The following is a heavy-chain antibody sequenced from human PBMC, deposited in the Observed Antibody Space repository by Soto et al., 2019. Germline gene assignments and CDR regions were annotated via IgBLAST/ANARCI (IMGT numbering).Heavy chain of an antibody. CDR3: ARQLEFSHYYYYGMGV. D-gene: IGHD1-1*01. V-gene: IGHV4-59*01. CDR1: GGSISSYY. CDR2: IYYSGST. Sequence: SETLSLTCTVSGGSISSYYWSWIRQPPGKGLEWIGYIYYSGSTNYNPSLKSRVTISVDTSKNQFSLKLSSVTAADTAVYYCARQLEFSHYYYYGMGVWGQGTTVTV. J-gene: IGHJ6*02.